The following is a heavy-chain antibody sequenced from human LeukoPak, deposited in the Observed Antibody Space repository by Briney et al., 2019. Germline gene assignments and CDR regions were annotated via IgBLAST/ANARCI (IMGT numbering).Heavy chain of an antibody. V-gene: IGHV3-53*01. J-gene: IGHJ4*02. CDR3: ARVPGAYGSGTYYV. CDR1: GLSVSINY. D-gene: IGHD3-10*01. CDR2: ICSGGTT. Sequence: GGSLRLSCAASGLSVSINYMSWVRQAPGKGLEWVSVICSGGTTDYVDSVKGRFTISRDNSKNTLFLQMNSLRAEDTAVYYCARVPGAYGSGTYYVWGQGTRVTVSS.